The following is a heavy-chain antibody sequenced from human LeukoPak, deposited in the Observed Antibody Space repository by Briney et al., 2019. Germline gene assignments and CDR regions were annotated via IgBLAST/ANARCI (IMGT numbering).Heavy chain of an antibody. J-gene: IGHJ4*02. Sequence: SETLSLTCAVYGGSFSGYYWSWIRQPPGKGLEWIGAINHSGSTNYNPSLKSRVTISVDTSKNQFSLKLSSVTAADTAVYYCARGKPSVYRYYFDYWGQGTLVTVSS. D-gene: IGHD2-8*01. V-gene: IGHV4-34*01. CDR1: GGSFSGYY. CDR3: ARGKPSVYRYYFDY. CDR2: INHSGST.